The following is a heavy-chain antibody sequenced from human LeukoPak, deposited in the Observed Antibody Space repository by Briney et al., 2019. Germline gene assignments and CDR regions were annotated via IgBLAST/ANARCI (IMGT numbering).Heavy chain of an antibody. J-gene: IGHJ4*02. CDR3: ARDPNDILTGPHDIFDY. Sequence: ASVKVSCKASGYTFTGFYIHWVRQAPGQGLEWMGIINPSGGSTSYAQKFQGRVTMTRDTSTSTVYMELSSLRSEDTAVYYCARDPNDILTGPHDIFDYWGQGTLVTVSS. CDR2: INPSGGST. V-gene: IGHV1-46*01. D-gene: IGHD3-9*01. CDR1: GYTFTGFY.